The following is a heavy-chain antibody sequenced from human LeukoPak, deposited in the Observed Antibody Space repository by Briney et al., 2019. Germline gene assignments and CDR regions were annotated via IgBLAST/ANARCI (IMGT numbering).Heavy chain of an antibody. J-gene: IGHJ6*02. CDR1: GLTISSYW. CDR3: ARGGGLDV. Sequence: GGSLRLSCAASGLTISSYWMNWARQAPGKGLEWVASINHNGNVNYYVDSVKGRFTISRDNTKNSLYLQMSNLRAEDTAVYFCARGGGLDVWGQGATVTVSS. CDR2: INHNGNVN. V-gene: IGHV3-7*03. D-gene: IGHD3-16*01.